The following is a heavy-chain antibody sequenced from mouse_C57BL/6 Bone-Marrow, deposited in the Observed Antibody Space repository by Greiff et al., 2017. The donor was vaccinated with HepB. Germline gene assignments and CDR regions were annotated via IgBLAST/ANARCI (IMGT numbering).Heavy chain of an antibody. CDR2: IRSKSNNYAT. V-gene: IGHV10-1*01. J-gene: IGHJ3*01. CDR1: GFSFNTYA. Sequence: EVKLMESGGGLVQPKGSLKLSCAASGFSFNTYAMNWVRQAPGKGLEWVARIRSKSNNYATYYADSVKDRFTISRDDSESMLYLQMNNLKTEDTAMYYCVRRAYGSSFWFAYWGQGTLVTVSA. CDR3: VRRAYGSSFWFAY. D-gene: IGHD1-1*01.